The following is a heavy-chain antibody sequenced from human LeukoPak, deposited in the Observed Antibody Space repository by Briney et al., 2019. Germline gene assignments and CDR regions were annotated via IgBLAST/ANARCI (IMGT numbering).Heavy chain of an antibody. J-gene: IGHJ4*02. CDR1: GGSISTTGYY. D-gene: IGHD5-18*01. CDR2: MYYSGST. Sequence: SETLSLTCSVSGGSISTTGYYWGWIRQPPGKGLEWIGSMYYSGSTYYNPSLRGRVTISVDTSKNQCSLKLSSVTAADTAMYYCARHSGYNYGHVDYWGQGTLVTVSS. CDR3: ARHSGYNYGHVDY. V-gene: IGHV4-39*01.